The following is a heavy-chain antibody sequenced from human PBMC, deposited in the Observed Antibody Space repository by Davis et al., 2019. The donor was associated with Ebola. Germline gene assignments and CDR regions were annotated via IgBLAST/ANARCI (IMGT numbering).Heavy chain of an antibody. Sequence: AASVKVSCKASGYTFTTYAIHWVRQAPGQRLEWMGWINAGNGNTKYSQKFQGRITMTRDTSTNTLYMELSSLTSGDTAVYYCARDLRGWGDFDYWGQGTLVTVSS. D-gene: IGHD3-10*01. CDR2: INAGNGNT. CDR1: GYTFTTYA. CDR3: ARDLRGWGDFDY. J-gene: IGHJ4*02. V-gene: IGHV1-3*01.